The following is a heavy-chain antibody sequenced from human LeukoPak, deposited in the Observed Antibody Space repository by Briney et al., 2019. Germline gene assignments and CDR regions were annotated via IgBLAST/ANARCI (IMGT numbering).Heavy chain of an antibody. V-gene: IGHV1-2*06. CDR3: ARDQGSLTRSWYTGY. D-gene: IGHD6-13*01. Sequence: ASVKVSRKASGYTFTGYHIHWVRQAPGQGLEWMGRIYPYRGDTNFAQKFQGRVTMTRDTSITTAYMDLSSLTPADTAVYFCARDQGSLTRSWYTGYWGQGTQVTVSS. J-gene: IGHJ4*02. CDR2: IYPYRGDT. CDR1: GYTFTGYH.